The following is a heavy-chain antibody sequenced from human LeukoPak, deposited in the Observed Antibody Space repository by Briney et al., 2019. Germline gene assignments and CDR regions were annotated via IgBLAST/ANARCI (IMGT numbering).Heavy chain of an antibody. CDR2: LSHSGSS. J-gene: IGHJ3*02. CDR1: GYYISSGYY. V-gene: IGHV4-38-2*02. Sequence: SETLSLTCTVSGYYISSGYYWDWIREPPGKGLEWIGTLSHSGSSYYNPSLKSRVTISVDTSRNQFSLKLNSVTAADTAVYYCAKSNGYGLVDIWGQGTMVTVSS. D-gene: IGHD3-10*01. CDR3: AKSNGYGLVDI.